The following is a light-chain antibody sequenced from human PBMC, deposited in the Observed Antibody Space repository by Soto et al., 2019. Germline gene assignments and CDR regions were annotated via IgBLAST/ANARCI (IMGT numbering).Light chain of an antibody. J-gene: IGKJ1*01. V-gene: IGKV3-20*01. CDR2: GAS. CDR1: QSVSSSY. Sequence: EIVLTQSPGTLSLSPGERATLSCRASQSVSSSYLAWYQQKPGQALRPLIYGASSRAIGIPDRFSGSGSGTDFTLTISRLEPEDFAVYYCQQYGSSPWTFGQGTKVDIK. CDR3: QQYGSSPWT.